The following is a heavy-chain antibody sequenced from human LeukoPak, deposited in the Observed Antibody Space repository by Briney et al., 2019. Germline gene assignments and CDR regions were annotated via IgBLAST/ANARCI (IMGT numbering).Heavy chain of an antibody. V-gene: IGHV3-74*03. J-gene: IGHJ3*02. Sequence: AGGSLRLSCAASGFTLRSHCIHGVRHAPGEGLVWGSGVNVNGINKTYANSVRGRLTIPKENAKKTLYLQMTSLRAEDTAGYHCARSKSWYSTLAFDIWGQGKMGTVSS. CDR1: GFTLRSHC. CDR2: VNVNGINK. D-gene: IGHD2-15*01. CDR3: ARSKSWYSTLAFDI.